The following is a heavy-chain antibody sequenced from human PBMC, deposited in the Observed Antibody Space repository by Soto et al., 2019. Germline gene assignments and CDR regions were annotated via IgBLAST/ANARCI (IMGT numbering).Heavy chain of an antibody. Sequence: SGTPSLPCPVSCGSLGGYYGGWIRQPPGKGLEWIGYIYYSGSTNYNPSLKSRVTISVDTSKNQFSLKLSSVTAADTAVYYCARLGSGSGGYWGQGTLVTVSS. V-gene: IGHV4-59*08. J-gene: IGHJ4*02. CDR1: CGSLGGYY. CDR3: ARLGSGSGGY. D-gene: IGHD6-19*01. CDR2: IYYSGST.